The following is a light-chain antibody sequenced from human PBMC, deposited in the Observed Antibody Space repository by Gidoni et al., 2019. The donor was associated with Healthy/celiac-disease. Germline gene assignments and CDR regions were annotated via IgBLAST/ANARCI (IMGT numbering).Light chain of an antibody. CDR3: QSADSSGTYVV. CDR1: ALPKQY. J-gene: IGLJ2*01. CDR2: KDS. Sequence: SYELTQPPSVSVSPGPTARITCSGDALPKQYAYWYQQKPGQAPVLLIYKDSERPSGIPERFSGSSSGTTVTLTISGVQAEDEADYYCQSADSSGTYVVFGGGTKLTVL. V-gene: IGLV3-25*03.